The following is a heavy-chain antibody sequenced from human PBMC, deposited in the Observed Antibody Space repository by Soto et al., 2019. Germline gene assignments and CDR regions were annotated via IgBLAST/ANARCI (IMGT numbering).Heavy chain of an antibody. D-gene: IGHD3-10*01. CDR1: GGSISSGGYY. V-gene: IGHV4-31*03. Sequence: SETLSLTCTVSGGSISSGGYYWSWIRQHPGKGLEWIGYIYYSGSTYYNPSLKSRVTISVDTSKNQFSLKLSSVTAADTAVYYCARVRWFGELFGSYYFDYWGQGTLVTVSS. CDR2: IYYSGST. CDR3: ARVRWFGELFGSYYFDY. J-gene: IGHJ4*02.